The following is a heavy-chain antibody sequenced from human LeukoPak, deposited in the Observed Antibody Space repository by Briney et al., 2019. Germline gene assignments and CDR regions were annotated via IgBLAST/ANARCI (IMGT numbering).Heavy chain of an antibody. D-gene: IGHD2-2*01. V-gene: IGHV3-48*04. J-gene: IGHJ4*02. CDR3: ARETDSTLFDY. CDR1: GFTFSSYS. Sequence: GGSLRLSCAASGFTFSSYSMNWVRQAPGKGLEWVSYISSSSSTIYYADSVKGRFTMSRDNAKNPLYLQMNSLRAEDTAVYYCARETDSTLFDYWGQGSLVTVSS. CDR2: ISSSSSTI.